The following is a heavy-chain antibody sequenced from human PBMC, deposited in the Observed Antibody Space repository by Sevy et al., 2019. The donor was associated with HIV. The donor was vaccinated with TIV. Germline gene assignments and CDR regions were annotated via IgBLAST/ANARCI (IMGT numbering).Heavy chain of an antibody. CDR1: GFSFSSYG. J-gene: IGHJ4*02. D-gene: IGHD2-21*01. CDR3: VKEGGGEGGDH. CDR2: IQYDGSNK. V-gene: IGHV3-30*02. Sequence: GGSLRLSCAASGFSFSSYGMHWVRQAPGKGLEWMSYIQYDGSNKDYADSVKGRLTISRDNSKNTLYLQMNSLRVEDGALLYCVKEGGGEGGDHWGQGTLVTVSS.